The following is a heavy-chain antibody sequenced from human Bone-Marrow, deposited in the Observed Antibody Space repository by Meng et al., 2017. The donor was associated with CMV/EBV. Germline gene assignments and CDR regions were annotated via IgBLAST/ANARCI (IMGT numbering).Heavy chain of an antibody. V-gene: IGHV1-69*05. J-gene: IGHJ4*02. CDR3: ARSTAPNYYDSAGNYTIFNS. CDR2: NIPGLDRT. Sequence: SVKVSCKASGGTFSNSAINWVRQAPGQGLEWMAGNIPGLDRTDYAQSFRGRATISTDESTATAYMELSSLRSEDTAVYFCARSTAPNYYDSAGNYTIFNSWGQGTLVTVSS. D-gene: IGHD3-22*01. CDR1: GGTFSNSA.